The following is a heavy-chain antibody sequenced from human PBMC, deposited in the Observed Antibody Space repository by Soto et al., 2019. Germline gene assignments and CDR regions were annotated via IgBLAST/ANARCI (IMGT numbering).Heavy chain of an antibody. D-gene: IGHD3-10*01. CDR3: ARMVRGSNIDYYHYMDV. V-gene: IGHV1-18*01. CDR2: ISASNGDT. J-gene: IGHJ6*03. Sequence: QVQLVQSGAEVKKPGASVKVSCKASGYSFTSHGISWVRQAPGQGLEWMAWISASNGDTNYAQKFQGRVTVTTDTSTSTGYMELRSLRSEDTALYSCARMVRGSNIDYYHYMDVWGKGTTVTVSS. CDR1: GYSFTSHG.